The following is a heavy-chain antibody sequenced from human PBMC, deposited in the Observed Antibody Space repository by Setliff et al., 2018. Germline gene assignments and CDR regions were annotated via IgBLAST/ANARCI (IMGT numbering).Heavy chain of an antibody. D-gene: IGHD1-26*01. V-gene: IGHV3-30*02. J-gene: IGHJ4*02. CDR2: IWADEVNI. CDR1: GFTFINYN. Sequence: PGGSLRLSCAASGFTFINYNMHWVRQAPGKGLEWVATIWADEVNIYYADSVNGRFTISRDNSKNTLLLQMSSLRAEDAAVYYCARDRLRSDSPCGYLDYWGQGTLVTVSS. CDR3: ARDRLRSDSPCGYLDY.